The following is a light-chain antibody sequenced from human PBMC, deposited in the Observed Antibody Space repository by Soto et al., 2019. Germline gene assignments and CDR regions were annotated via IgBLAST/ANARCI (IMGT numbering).Light chain of an antibody. Sequence: QSVLTQPASVSGSPGQSITISCTGTSSDVGGYKYVSWYQQHPGKAPKLMIYNVSHRPSGVSNRFSGSKSGNTASLTISGLQAEDEADYYCSSYTSSSTLYVFGSGTKLTVL. J-gene: IGLJ1*01. CDR1: SSDVGGYKY. CDR3: SSYTSSSTLYV. V-gene: IGLV2-14*01. CDR2: NVS.